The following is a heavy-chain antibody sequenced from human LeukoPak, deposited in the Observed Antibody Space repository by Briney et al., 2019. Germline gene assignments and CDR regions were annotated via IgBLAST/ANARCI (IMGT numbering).Heavy chain of an antibody. J-gene: IGHJ5*02. CDR1: GGSISSGGYD. D-gene: IGHD1-26*01. CDR2: IYYSGST. CDR3: ARHSSFFSPLYP. Sequence: PSQTLSLTCTVSGGSISSGGYDWSWIRQHPGKGLDWLGYIYYSGSTYYNPSLKSRLTISVDTSKNQFSLKLSSVTAADAAVYYCARHSSFFSPLYPWGQGTLVTVSS. V-gene: IGHV4-31*03.